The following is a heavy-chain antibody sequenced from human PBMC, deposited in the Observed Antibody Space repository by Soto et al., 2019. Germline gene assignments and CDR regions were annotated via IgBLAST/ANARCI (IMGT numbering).Heavy chain of an antibody. V-gene: IGHV3-74*01. D-gene: IGHD4-4*01. CDR2: INSDGSRT. CDR1: GFTFTDYW. J-gene: IGHJ4*02. CDR3: ARETYRGFYFDY. Sequence: GGSLRLSCAASGFTFTDYWTHWVRQAPGKGLVWVSRINSDGSRTSYADSVTGRFTISRDNAKNTLYLQMNSLRVEDTALYYCARETYRGFYFDYWGQGTLVTV.